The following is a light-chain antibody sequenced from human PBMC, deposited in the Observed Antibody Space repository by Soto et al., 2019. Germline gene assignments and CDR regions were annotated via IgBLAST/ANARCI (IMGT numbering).Light chain of an antibody. CDR1: KLEDKY. V-gene: IGLV3-1*01. CDR3: QAWDSSTDHVV. Sequence: SYELTQPPSVSVSPGQTASITCLGDKLEDKYVCGYQQKPGQSPVVVIYQDTKRPSGIPERFSGSNSGNTATLTIGGTQATDEADYYCQAWDSSTDHVVFGGGTKVTVL. CDR2: QDT. J-gene: IGLJ2*01.